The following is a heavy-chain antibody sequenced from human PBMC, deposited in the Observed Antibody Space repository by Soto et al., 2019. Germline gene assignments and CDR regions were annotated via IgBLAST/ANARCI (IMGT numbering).Heavy chain of an antibody. Sequence: PGGSLRLSCAASGFTFSSYWMHWVRQAPGKGLVWVSRISSDGSNVIYGDSVKCRFTISRDYAENTLYLQMNRLGAEDTAVYYCARDRTLAGRTTFIDHWGQGTLVTVSS. D-gene: IGHD6-19*01. CDR3: ARDRTLAGRTTFIDH. J-gene: IGHJ5*02. CDR2: ISSDGSNV. V-gene: IGHV3-74*01. CDR1: GFTFSSYW.